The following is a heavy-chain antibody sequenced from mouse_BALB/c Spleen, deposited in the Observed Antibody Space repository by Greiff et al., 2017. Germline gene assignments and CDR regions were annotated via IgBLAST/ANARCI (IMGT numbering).Heavy chain of an antibody. D-gene: IGHD2-14*01. V-gene: IGHV5-6-5*01. J-gene: IGHJ3*01. CDR1: GFTFSSYA. CDR2: ISSGGST. Sequence: EVMLVESGGGLVQPGGSRKLSCAASGFTFSSYAMSWVRQTPEKRLEWVASISSGGSTYYPDSVKGRFTISRDNARNILYLQMSSLRSEDTAMYYCARYYRYDGFAYWGQGTLVTVSA. CDR3: ARYYRYDGFAY.